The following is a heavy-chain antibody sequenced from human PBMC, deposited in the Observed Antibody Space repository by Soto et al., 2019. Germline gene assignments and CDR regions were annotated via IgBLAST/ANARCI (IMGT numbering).Heavy chain of an antibody. CDR1: GGAISTYY. J-gene: IGHJ5*02. CDR3: ARGQRFSDWFDP. Sequence: SETLSLTCTVSGGAISTYYWTWIRQPAGKGLEWIGRIYSSGSTKYNPSLQSRVTMSLYTSNNQFSLRLTSVTAADTAVYYCARGQRFSDWFDPWGQGTLVTVSS. V-gene: IGHV4-4*07. D-gene: IGHD3-3*01. CDR2: IYSSGST.